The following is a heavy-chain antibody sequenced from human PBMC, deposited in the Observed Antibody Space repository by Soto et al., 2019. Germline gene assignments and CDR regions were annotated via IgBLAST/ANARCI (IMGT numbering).Heavy chain of an antibody. Sequence: QVQLQESGPGLVKPSGTLSLTCTVSGDSISSLNWWSWVRQPPGKGLEWLGQIHHNGNTDYNASLKSPVTISRDKSKHQFSLNLNSVTVADTAVYYCVRVPNYWGQGTLVTVSS. J-gene: IGHJ4*02. CDR3: VRVPNY. CDR2: IHHNGNT. CDR1: GDSISSLNW. V-gene: IGHV4-4*02.